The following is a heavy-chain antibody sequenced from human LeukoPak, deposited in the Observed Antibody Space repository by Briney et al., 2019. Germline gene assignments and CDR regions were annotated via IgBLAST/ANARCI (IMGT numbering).Heavy chain of an antibody. CDR1: GFTFSTYA. D-gene: IGHD1-14*01. CDR2: IWPDGSKK. Sequence: GGSLRLTCAGSGFTFSTYAMHWVRQAPGKGLEWVALIWPDGSKKYYADSVKGRFAISRENSNNTLYLQMNSLRPEDTGMYFCAKISSSAEPNFDHWGQGTRLTVSS. CDR3: AKISSSAEPNFDH. V-gene: IGHV3-33*06. J-gene: IGHJ4*02.